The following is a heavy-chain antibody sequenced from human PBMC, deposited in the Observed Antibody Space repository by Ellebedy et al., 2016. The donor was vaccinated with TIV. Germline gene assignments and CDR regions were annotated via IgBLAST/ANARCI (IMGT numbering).Heavy chain of an antibody. CDR2: ISYDGSDK. D-gene: IGHD3-10*01. Sequence: GESLKISXAASGFIFGSYPMHWVRQAPGKGLEWLAFISYDGSDKYYADSVKGRFTISRDNSKNTLYLQVNSLRAEDTAVYYCARDFLRAPDGSESYNNWFDPWGQGTLVTVSS. CDR3: ARDFLRAPDGSESYNNWFDP. V-gene: IGHV3-30*04. J-gene: IGHJ5*02. CDR1: GFIFGSYP.